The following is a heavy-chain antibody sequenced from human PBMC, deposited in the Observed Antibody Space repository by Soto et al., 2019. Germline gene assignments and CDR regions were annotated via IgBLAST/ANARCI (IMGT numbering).Heavy chain of an antibody. CDR2: ICHGGGA. V-gene: IGHV4-34*01. Sequence: VQLQQWGAGLLKPSETLSLTCAVYGGSFSGYCWSWIRQTPGERLEWVGDICHGGGANYNPSLKRRVSFSMAPSKNQFSLKLNSVIAAATAVYYCAGYSNSWSKYVKHWGRGSLVTVSS. CDR3: AGYSNSWSKYVKH. CDR1: GGSFSGYC. J-gene: IGHJ1*01. D-gene: IGHD6-13*01.